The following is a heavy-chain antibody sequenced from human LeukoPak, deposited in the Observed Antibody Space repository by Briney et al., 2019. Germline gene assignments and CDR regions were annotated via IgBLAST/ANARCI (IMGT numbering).Heavy chain of an antibody. CDR2: IYYSGST. J-gene: IGHJ4*02. Sequence: PSETLSLTCTVSGGSISSGGYYWSWIRQPPGKGLEWIGYIYYSGSTYYNPSLKSRVTISVDTSKNQFSLKLSSVTAADTAVYYCARGGDLRYCSGGSCYDYFDYWGQGTLVTVSS. CDR1: GGSISSGGYY. D-gene: IGHD2-15*01. V-gene: IGHV4-30-4*01. CDR3: ARGGDLRYCSGGSCYDYFDY.